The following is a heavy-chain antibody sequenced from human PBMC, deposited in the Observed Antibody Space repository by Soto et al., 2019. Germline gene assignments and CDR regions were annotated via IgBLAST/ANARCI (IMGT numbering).Heavy chain of an antibody. CDR1: GFTVSSNY. CDR3: ARENYYYYGMDV. V-gene: IGHV3-53*01. CDR2: IYSGGST. Sequence: PGGSLRLSCAASGFTVSSNYMSWVRQAPGKGLEWVSVIYSGGSTYYADSVKGRFTISRDNSKNTLYLQMNSLRAEDTAVYYCARENYYYYGMDVWGQGTTVTVSS. J-gene: IGHJ6*02.